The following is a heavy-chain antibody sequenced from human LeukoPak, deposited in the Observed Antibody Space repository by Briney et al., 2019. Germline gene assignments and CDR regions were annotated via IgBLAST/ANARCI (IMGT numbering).Heavy chain of an antibody. CDR2: MNPNSGNT. V-gene: IGHV1-8*01. J-gene: IGHJ4*02. CDR3: ARSTGAYCSSTSCYVGY. Sequence: GASVKVSCKASGYTFTSYDINWVRQATGQGLEWMGWMNPNSGNTGYAQKFQGRVTMTRNTSISTAYMELSSLRSEDTAVYYCARSTGAYCSSTSCYVGYWGPGTLVTVSS. D-gene: IGHD2-2*01. CDR1: GYTFTSYD.